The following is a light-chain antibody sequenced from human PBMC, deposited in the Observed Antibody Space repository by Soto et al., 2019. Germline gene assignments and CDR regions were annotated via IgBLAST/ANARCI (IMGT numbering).Light chain of an antibody. J-gene: IGLJ1*01. CDR1: NSNVGRNP. CDR2: GNN. CDR3: AACDDSLNGYV. Sequence: QSVLTQPPSASGTPGQLVPIPCSGSNSNVGRNPVTWYQQLQGTCPNLLVSGNNEPASGVPGRFSGSTAGTSACLAISGLQSEDEADYHCAACDDSLNGYVVGTESKVTV. V-gene: IGLV1-44*01.